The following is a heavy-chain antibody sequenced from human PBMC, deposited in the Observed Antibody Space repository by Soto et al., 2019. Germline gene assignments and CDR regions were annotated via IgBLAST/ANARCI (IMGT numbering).Heavy chain of an antibody. CDR3: AKGGGLVTSEYYYYYMDV. CDR2: INGDGTYT. D-gene: IGHD2-15*01. CDR1: GFTFSNYW. J-gene: IGHJ6*03. Sequence: GGSLRLSCAASGFTFSNYWIHWVRQAPGKGPMWVSRINGDGTYTSYADSVRGRFSISRDNAKNSLYLQMNSLRAEDTALYYCAKGGGLVTSEYYYYYMDVWGKGTTVTVSS. V-gene: IGHV3-74*01.